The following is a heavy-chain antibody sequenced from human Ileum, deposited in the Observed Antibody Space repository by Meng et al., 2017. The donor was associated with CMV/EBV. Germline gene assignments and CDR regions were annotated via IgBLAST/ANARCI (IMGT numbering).Heavy chain of an antibody. CDR3: AKDFSGWGYFDL. CDR2: INSDGRSP. V-gene: IGHV3-74*01. J-gene: IGHJ2*01. CDR1: GLTFNTYR. D-gene: IGHD7-27*01. Sequence: CVASGLTFNTYRMHWVRQAPGKGLVWVSRINSDGRSPDYADSVKGRFTISRDNAKNTLYLQMNSLRAEDTAIYYCAKDFSGWGYFDLWGRGTLVTVSS.